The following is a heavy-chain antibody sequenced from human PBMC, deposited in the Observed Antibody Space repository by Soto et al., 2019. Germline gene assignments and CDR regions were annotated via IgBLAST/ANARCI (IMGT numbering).Heavy chain of an antibody. Sequence: QLQLQESGPGLVKPSETLSLTCTVSGGSISSSSYYWGWIRQPPGKGLEWIGSIYYSGSTYYNPTLKSRVTISVDTSKNQCSLRLSSVTAADTAVYYCARRIIFYCSGYDYWGQGTLVTVSS. D-gene: IGHD3-10*01. CDR3: ARRIIFYCSGYDY. J-gene: IGHJ4*02. CDR1: GGSISSSSYY. V-gene: IGHV4-39*01. CDR2: IYYSGST.